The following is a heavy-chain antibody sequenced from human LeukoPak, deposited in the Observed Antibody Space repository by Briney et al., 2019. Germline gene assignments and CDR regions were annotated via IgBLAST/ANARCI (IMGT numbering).Heavy chain of an antibody. J-gene: IGHJ4*02. CDR2: ITGGGDST. D-gene: IGHD6-25*01. V-gene: IGHV3-23*01. CDR3: AFGPHQQRLLADY. CDR1: GVSFSSYA. Sequence: PGGSLRLSCAVSGVSFSSYAVGWVRQTPGKGLQLVSTITGGGDSTFYADSVNGRFTVSRDNSKNTLYLQMSSLRADDTALYYCAFGPHQQRLLADYWGQGTLVTVSS.